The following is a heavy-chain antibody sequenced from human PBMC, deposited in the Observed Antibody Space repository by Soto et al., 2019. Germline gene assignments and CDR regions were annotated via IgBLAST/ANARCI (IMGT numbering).Heavy chain of an antibody. D-gene: IGHD3-9*01. V-gene: IGHV3-48*02. CDR3: VRDRDWAFDI. J-gene: IGHJ3*02. CDR1: GYALRDYS. Sequence: GGSLRLSCAASGYALRDYSMNWVRQAPGKGLEWVSYTGTRRKYTFYADSVRGRFTISRDDARNSVYLQLNSLRDEDTAVYYCVRDRDWAFDIWGQGXMVTVSS. CDR2: TGTRRKYT.